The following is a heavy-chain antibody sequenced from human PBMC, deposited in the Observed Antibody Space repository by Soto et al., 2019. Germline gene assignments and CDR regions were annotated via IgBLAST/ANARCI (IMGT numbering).Heavy chain of an antibody. CDR2: INHSGST. J-gene: IGHJ5*02. Sequence: QVQLQQWGAGLLKPSETLSLTCAVYGGSFSGYYWSWIRQPPGKGLEWIGEINHSGSTNYNPSLKSRLTISVDSSKNQFSLKLSSVTAADTAVYYCARGRGYDILTGYYRREYNWFDPWGQGTLVTVSS. V-gene: IGHV4-34*01. D-gene: IGHD3-9*01. CDR3: ARGRGYDILTGYYRREYNWFDP. CDR1: GGSFSGYY.